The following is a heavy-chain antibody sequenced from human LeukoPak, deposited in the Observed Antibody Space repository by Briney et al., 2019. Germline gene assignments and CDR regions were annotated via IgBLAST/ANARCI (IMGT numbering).Heavy chain of an antibody. CDR2: IYYSGST. V-gene: IGHV4-59*01. D-gene: IGHD2-2*01. CDR1: GGSISSYY. Sequence: SETLSLTCTVSGGSISSYYWSWIRQPPGKGLEWIGYIYYSGSTNYNPSLKSRVTISVDTSKNQSSLKLSSVTAADTAVYYCARARSRGYCSSTSCYYFDYWGQGTLVTVSS. CDR3: ARARSRGYCSSTSCYYFDY. J-gene: IGHJ4*02.